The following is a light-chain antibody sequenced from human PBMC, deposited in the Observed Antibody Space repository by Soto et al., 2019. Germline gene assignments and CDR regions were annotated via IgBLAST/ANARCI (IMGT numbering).Light chain of an antibody. CDR3: QQSYSTPQT. CDR2: AAS. CDR1: QGISSW. Sequence: DIQMTQSPASLSASVGDRVTITCRASQGISSWVAWYQQKPGNAPKLLIYAASSLQSGVPSRFSGSGSGTDFTLTISSLQPEDFATYYCQQSYSTPQTFGQGTKVDIK. J-gene: IGKJ1*01. V-gene: IGKV1-39*01.